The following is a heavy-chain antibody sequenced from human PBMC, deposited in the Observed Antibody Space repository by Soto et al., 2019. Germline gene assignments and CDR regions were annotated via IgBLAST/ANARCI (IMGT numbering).Heavy chain of an antibody. D-gene: IGHD2-15*01. V-gene: IGHV3-15*01. Sequence: VGSLRLSCAASGFTFSNAWMSWVRQAPGKGLEWVGRIKSKTDGGTTDYAAPVKGRFTISRDDSKNTLYLQMNSLKTEDTAVYYCTTGPPYCSGGSCYEKAGYDYWGQGTLVTVSS. CDR1: GFTFSNAW. CDR3: TTGPPYCSGGSCYEKAGYDY. CDR2: IKSKTDGGTT. J-gene: IGHJ4*02.